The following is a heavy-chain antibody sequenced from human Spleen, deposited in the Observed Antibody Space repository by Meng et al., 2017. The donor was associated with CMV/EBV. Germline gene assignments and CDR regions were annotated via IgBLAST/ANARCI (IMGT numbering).Heavy chain of an antibody. CDR2: IYTSGST. D-gene: IGHD6-19*01. CDR3: ARDQDSSGWYGNFQH. Sequence: QVPLQKCAAGLSKHAGILSLTCTVSGGFISRYYWRWIRQPAGKGLEWIGRIYTSGSTNYIPALKSRVTMSVDTSKNQFSLKLSSVTAADTAVYYCARDQDSSGWYGNFQHWGQGTLVTVSS. J-gene: IGHJ1*01. CDR1: GGFISRYY. V-gene: IGHV4-4*07.